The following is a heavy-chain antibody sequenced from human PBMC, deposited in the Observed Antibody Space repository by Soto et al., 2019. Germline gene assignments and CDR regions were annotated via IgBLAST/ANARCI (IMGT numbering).Heavy chain of an antibody. Sequence: GGSLRLSCAASGFTFSNAWMSWVRQAPGKGLEWVGRIKSKTDGGTTDYAAPVKGRFTISRDDSKNTLYLQMNSLKTGDTAVYYCPSGVVPGGPRGFYYGLDVWGQGTTVTVS. D-gene: IGHD2-2*01. CDR3: PSGVVPGGPRGFYYGLDV. CDR2: IKSKTDGGTT. CDR1: GFTFSNAW. J-gene: IGHJ6*02. V-gene: IGHV3-15*01.